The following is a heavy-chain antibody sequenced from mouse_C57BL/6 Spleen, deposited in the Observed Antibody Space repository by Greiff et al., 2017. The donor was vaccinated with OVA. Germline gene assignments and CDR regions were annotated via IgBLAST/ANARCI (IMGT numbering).Heavy chain of an antibody. CDR2: INPGSGGT. V-gene: IGHV1-54*01. CDR1: GYAFTNYL. J-gene: IGHJ3*01. CDR3: ARDDGYLGFAY. D-gene: IGHD2-3*01. Sequence: VQLQQSGAELVRPGTSVKVSCKASGYAFTNYLIEWVKQRPGQGLEWIGVINPGSGGTNYNEKFKGKATLTADKSSSTAYMQLSSLTSEDSAVYFCARDDGYLGFAYWGQGTLVTVSA.